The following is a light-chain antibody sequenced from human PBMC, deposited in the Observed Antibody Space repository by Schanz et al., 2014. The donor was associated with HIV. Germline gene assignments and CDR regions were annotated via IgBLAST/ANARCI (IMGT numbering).Light chain of an antibody. J-gene: IGKJ3*01. CDR2: GAS. V-gene: IGKV3-20*01. Sequence: EILLTQSPGTLSLSPGERATFSCRASQSVSRNFLAWYQQKPGQPPRLLIYGASKRGTGIPDRFSGSGSGTDFTLTINRLEPEDVATYYCQRYTSVLPFTFGPGTKVDIK. CDR1: QSVSRNF. CDR3: QRYTSVLPFT.